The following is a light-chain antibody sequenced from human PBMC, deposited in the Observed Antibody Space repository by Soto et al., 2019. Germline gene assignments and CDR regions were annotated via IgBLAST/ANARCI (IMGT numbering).Light chain of an antibody. J-gene: IGLJ3*02. CDR2: EGS. CDR1: SSDVGSNNL. Sequence: QSVLTQPASVSGSPGQSITISCTGSSSDVGSNNLVSWYQQLPGKAPKLMIYEGSERPSGVSHRFSGSKSGSTASLTISGLQSEDEADYYCCSYATSTTWVFGGGTKLTVL. CDR3: CSYATSTTWV. V-gene: IGLV2-23*01.